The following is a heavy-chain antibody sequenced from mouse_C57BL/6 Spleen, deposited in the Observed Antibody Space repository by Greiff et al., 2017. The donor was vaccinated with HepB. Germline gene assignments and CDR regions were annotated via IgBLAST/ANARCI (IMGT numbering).Heavy chain of an antibody. CDR3: AKYYGSSDAYWYFEV. CDR1: GYTFTDYY. D-gene: IGHD1-1*01. CDR2: ITPNNGGT. V-gene: IGHV1-26*01. Sequence: EVQLQQSGPELVKPGASVKISCKASGYTFTDYYMNWVQQSHGKSLEWIGDITPNNGGTSYNQKFKGKATLTVDKSSSTAYMELRSLTFEDSAVDDGAKYYGSSDAYWYFEVWGTGTTVTVSS. J-gene: IGHJ1*03.